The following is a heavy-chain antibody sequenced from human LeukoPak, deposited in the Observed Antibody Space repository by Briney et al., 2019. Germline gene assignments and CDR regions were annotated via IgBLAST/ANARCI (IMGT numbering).Heavy chain of an antibody. V-gene: IGHV4-39*01. CDR3: ARSPTIAVADYYFDY. CDR1: GGSISSDSYY. D-gene: IGHD6-19*01. Sequence: ETLSFTCTVSGGSISSDSYYWGGIRQAPGKGLEWIGSIYYSGNTYYSPSLKSRVTISVDTSQNLFSLRLNSLTAADTAVYYCARSPTIAVADYYFDYWGQGTLVTVSS. CDR2: IYYSGNT. J-gene: IGHJ4*02.